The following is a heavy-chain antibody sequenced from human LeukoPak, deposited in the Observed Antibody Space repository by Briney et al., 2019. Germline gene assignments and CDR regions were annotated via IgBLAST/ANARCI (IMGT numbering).Heavy chain of an antibody. V-gene: IGHV3-43*02. CDR1: GFTFDDYA. CDR3: AKDIYDFWNGYYRAFDY. J-gene: IGHJ4*02. Sequence: GGSLRLSCAASGFTFDDYAMHWVRQSPGKGLEWVSLISGDGGSTYYADSVKGRFTISRDNSKNSLYLQMNSLRTEDTALYYCAKDIYDFWNGYYRAFDYWGQGTLVTVSS. CDR2: ISGDGGST. D-gene: IGHD3-3*01.